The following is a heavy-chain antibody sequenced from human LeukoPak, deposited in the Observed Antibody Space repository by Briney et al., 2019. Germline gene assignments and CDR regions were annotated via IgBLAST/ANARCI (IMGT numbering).Heavy chain of an antibody. D-gene: IGHD6-13*01. J-gene: IGHJ1*01. CDR3: TSLRGSSSQYFQY. CDR1: GFTFSNAW. Sequence: PGGSLRLSCAASGFTFSNAWMSWVRQAPGKGLEWGGRIKSKTDGGTTDYAAPVKGRFTISRDDSKDTLYLQMNSLRTEDTAVYYCTSLRGSSSQYFQYWGQGTLVTVSS. CDR2: IKSKTDGGTT. V-gene: IGHV3-15*01.